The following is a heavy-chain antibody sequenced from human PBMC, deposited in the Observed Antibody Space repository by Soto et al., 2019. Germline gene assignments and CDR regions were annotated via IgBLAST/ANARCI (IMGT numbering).Heavy chain of an antibody. CDR1: GYSFAKYW. Sequence: EVQLVQSGAEVKKPGESLRISCKGSGYSFAKYWITWVRQMPGKGLEWMGRIDPSDSYTNYSPSFQGHVTISADKSISTAYLQWSSLKASDTAMYYCARQHYESSGPRRGAFDIWGQGTMVTVSS. CDR2: IDPSDSYT. D-gene: IGHD3-22*01. J-gene: IGHJ3*02. CDR3: ARQHYESSGPRRGAFDI. V-gene: IGHV5-10-1*01.